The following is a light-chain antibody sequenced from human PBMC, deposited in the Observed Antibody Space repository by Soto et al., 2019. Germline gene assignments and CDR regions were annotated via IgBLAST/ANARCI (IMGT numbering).Light chain of an antibody. J-gene: IGLJ2*01. Sequence: QSVLTQPPSVSAAPGQKVTISCSGSSSNIGNNHVSWYQQVPGTAPKILIYDSNKRPSGIPDRFSASKSGTSATLDITGLQTGDEADYYCGTCDNSLSTDVVFGGGTQLTVL. V-gene: IGLV1-51*01. CDR1: SSNIGNNH. CDR3: GTCDNSLSTDVV. CDR2: DSN.